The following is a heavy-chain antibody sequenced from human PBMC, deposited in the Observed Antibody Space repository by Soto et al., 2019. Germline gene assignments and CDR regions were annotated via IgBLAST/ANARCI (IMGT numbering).Heavy chain of an antibody. Sequence: QVQLVQSGAGVKKPGASVKVSCKASGYTFTTYGITWVRQAPGQGLEWMGWISAYSGNTNYAQKLQGRLTVTTDTSTNTAYMDLKSLRYDEPDVYYCARVVKAGDYGDYGRYYFDYWGHGTLVTVSS. CDR1: GYTFTTYG. CDR3: ARVVKAGDYGDYGRYYFDY. D-gene: IGHD4-17*01. J-gene: IGHJ4*01. CDR2: ISAYSGNT. V-gene: IGHV1-18*04.